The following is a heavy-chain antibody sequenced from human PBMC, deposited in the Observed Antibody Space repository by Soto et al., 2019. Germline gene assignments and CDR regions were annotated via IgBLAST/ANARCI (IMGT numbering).Heavy chain of an antibody. CDR3: ARGAFGNYYVDY. CDR2: IKYDGSST. Sequence: EVQLVESGGGLVQPGGSLRLSCAASGFTFSRDWMHWVRQAPGKGLVWVSRIKYDGSSTNYADSVKGRFTISRDNAKNPVYLQMNSLRDEDTAVYYCARGAFGNYYVDYWGQGALVTVAS. CDR1: GFTFSRDW. D-gene: IGHD3-10*01. J-gene: IGHJ4*02. V-gene: IGHV3-74*01.